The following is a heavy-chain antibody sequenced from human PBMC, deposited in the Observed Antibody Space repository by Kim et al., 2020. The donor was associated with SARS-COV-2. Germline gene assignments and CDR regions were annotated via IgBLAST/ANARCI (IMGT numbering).Heavy chain of an antibody. CDR3: AITSLGYGMGV. J-gene: IGHJ6*02. CDR2: I. V-gene: IGHV3-21*01. Sequence: IYYADSVKGQFTISRDNAKNSLYLQMNSLRAEDTAVYYCAITSLGYGMGVWGQGTTVTVSS. D-gene: IGHD2-2*01.